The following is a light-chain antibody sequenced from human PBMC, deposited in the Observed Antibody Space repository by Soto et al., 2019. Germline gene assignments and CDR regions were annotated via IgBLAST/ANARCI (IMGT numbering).Light chain of an antibody. CDR1: QRITTY. J-gene: IGKJ2*01. CDR3: QQTYSTPYT. CDR2: TSG. V-gene: IGKV1-39*01. Sequence: IHMTQSPSSLSASVGDRITVTCRASQRITTYVNWYQLKPGEAPKLLISTSGTLQRGVPSRFSVCESWTDFTLTITGLQPADFATSFCQQTYSTPYTFGQGTKLEIK.